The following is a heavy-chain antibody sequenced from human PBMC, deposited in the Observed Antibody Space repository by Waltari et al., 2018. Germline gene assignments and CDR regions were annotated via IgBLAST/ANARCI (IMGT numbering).Heavy chain of an antibody. CDR2: IIPIFGTA. Sequence: LVQSGASVKVSCKASGGTFSSYAIRWVRQAPGQGLEWMGGIIPIFGTANYAQKFQGRVTITTDESTSTAYMELSSLRSEDTAVYYCARDRGYCSGGSCQGNWGQGTLVTVSS. CDR1: GGTFSSYA. J-gene: IGHJ4*02. V-gene: IGHV1-69*05. D-gene: IGHD2-15*01. CDR3: ARDRGYCSGGSCQGN.